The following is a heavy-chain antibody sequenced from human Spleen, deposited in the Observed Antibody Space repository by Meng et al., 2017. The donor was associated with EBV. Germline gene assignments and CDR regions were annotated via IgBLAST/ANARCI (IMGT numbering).Heavy chain of an antibody. J-gene: IGHJ4*02. CDR1: GGPFSNYA. D-gene: IGHD3-10*01. V-gene: IGHV1-69*01. CDR2: FLPTLGAT. CDR3: ASESGRGYNPDY. Sequence: QVELGQWGAGGMKSGSSVKVSCKAYGGPFSNYAFSWVRQAPGKGLEWLGGFLPTLGATNYAQKFHGRVTITADESTSTHYMDLSSLRSEDTAVYYCASESGRGYNPDYWGQGTLVTVSS.